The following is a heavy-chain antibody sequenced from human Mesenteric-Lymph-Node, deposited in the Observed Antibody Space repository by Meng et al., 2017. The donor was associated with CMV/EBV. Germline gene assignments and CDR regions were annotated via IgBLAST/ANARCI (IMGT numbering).Heavy chain of an antibody. D-gene: IGHD1-26*01. CDR1: GFTFSSYA. Sequence: GESLKISCAASGFTFSSYAMSWARQAPGKGLEWVSAISGSGGSTYYADSVKGRFTISRDNSKNTLYLQMNGLRAEDTAVYYCAKGGVRGTYYFDYWGQGTLVTVSS. J-gene: IGHJ4*02. V-gene: IGHV3-23*01. CDR3: AKGGVRGTYYFDY. CDR2: ISGSGGST.